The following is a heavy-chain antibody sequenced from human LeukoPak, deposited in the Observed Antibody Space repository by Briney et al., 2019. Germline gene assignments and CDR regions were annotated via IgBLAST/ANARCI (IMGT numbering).Heavy chain of an antibody. J-gene: IGHJ5*02. V-gene: IGHV3-9*01. Sequence: GGSLRLSCAASGFTFDDYAMHWVRQAPGKGLEWVSGISWNSGSIGYADSVKGRFTISRDNAKNSLYLQMNSLRAEDTALYYCAKDSTLGKQLSGWFDPWGQGTLVTVSS. D-gene: IGHD6-13*01. CDR3: AKDSTLGKQLSGWFDP. CDR1: GFTFDDYA. CDR2: ISWNSGSI.